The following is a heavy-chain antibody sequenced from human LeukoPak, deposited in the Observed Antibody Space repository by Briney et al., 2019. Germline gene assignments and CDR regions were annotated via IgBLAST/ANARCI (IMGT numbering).Heavy chain of an antibody. CDR2: ITRSSSYI. CDR1: GFTFSTYS. J-gene: IGHJ4*02. D-gene: IGHD4-17*01. V-gene: IGHV3-21*04. Sequence: GGSLRLSCAASGFTFSTYSMNWGRQAPGKGLEWVSSITRSSSYIYYADSVKGRFTISRDNAKNSLFLQMNSLRAEDTAIYYCARQTIIYGDYSNYWGQGTLVTVSS. CDR3: ARQTIIYGDYSNY.